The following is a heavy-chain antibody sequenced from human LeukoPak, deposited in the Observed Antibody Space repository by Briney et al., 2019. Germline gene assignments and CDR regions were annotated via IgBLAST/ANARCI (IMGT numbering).Heavy chain of an antibody. CDR2: ISAYNGNT. CDR3: ASQWQLEGFDY. J-gene: IGHJ4*02. Sequence: GASVKVSCKASGYTFTCYGISWVRQAPGQGLEWMGWISAYNGNTNYAQKLQGRVTMTTDTSTSTAYMELRSLRSDDTAVYYCASQWQLEGFDYWGQGTLVTVSS. V-gene: IGHV1-18*01. CDR1: GYTFTCYG. D-gene: IGHD6-6*01.